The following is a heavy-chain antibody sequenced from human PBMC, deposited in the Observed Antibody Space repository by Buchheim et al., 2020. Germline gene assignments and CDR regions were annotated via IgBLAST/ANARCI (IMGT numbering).Heavy chain of an antibody. Sequence: QVQLVESGGGLVKPGGSLRLSCAASGFTFSDYYMSWYRQAPGKGLEWVLYSGSGGGSIKYYADSVKGRFTVSRDTAKNSLYLEMNSLRAEDTAVYYCARVGHLAAAGTIDCWGQGTL. V-gene: IGHV3-11*01. D-gene: IGHD6-13*01. J-gene: IGHJ4*02. CDR3: ARVGHLAAAGTIDC. CDR1: GFTFSDYY. CDR2: SGSGGGSIK.